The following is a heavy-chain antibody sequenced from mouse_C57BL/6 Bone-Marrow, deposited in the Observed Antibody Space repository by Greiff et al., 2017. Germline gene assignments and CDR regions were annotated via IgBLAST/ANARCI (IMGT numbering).Heavy chain of an antibody. J-gene: IGHJ4*01. CDR1: GYTFTSYW. V-gene: IGHV1-50*01. D-gene: IGHD1-1*01. Sequence: QVQLQQPGAELVKPGASVTLSCKASGYTFTSYWMQWVQQRPGQGLEWIGEIDPSDSYTNYNQKFKGKATLTVDTSSSTAYMQLSSLTSEDSAVYYCARPYYYGSSYYAMDYWGQGTSVTVSS. CDR2: IDPSDSYT. CDR3: ARPYYYGSSYYAMDY.